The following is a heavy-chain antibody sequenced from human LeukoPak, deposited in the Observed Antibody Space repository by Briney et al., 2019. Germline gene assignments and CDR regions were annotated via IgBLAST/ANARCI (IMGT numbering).Heavy chain of an antibody. CDR2: IYYSGST. CDR1: GGSISSSSYY. Sequence: SETLSLTCTVSGGSISSSSYYWGWIRQPPGKGLEWIGSIYYSGSTYYNPSLKSRVTISVDRSKNQFSLKLSSVTAADTAVYYCARGGYSSGPDYWGQGTLVTVSS. V-gene: IGHV4-39*07. J-gene: IGHJ4*02. D-gene: IGHD6-19*01. CDR3: ARGGYSSGPDY.